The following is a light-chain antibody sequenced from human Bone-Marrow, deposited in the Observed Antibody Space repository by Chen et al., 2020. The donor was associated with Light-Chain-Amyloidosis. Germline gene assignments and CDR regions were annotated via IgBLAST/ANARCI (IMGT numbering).Light chain of an antibody. V-gene: IGLV2-14*01. CDR1: SSDVGGDNH. CDR2: EVT. Sequence: QSALTQPASVSGSPGKSITISCTGTSSDVGGDNHVSWHQQHPDKAPKLLIYEVTNRPSWVPDRFSGSKSDNTATLTISGLQTEDEADYFCSSYTITNTLVFGSGTRVTVL. CDR3: SSYTITNTLV. J-gene: IGLJ1*01.